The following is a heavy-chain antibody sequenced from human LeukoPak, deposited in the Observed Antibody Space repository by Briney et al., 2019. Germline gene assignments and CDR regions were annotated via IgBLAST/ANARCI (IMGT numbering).Heavy chain of an antibody. Sequence: PSETLSLTCTVSGGSISSSSYYWGWIRQPPGKGLEWIGSIYYSGSTYYNPSLKSRVTISVDTSKNQFSLKLSSVTAADTAVYYCARLGTVTSFDYWGQGTLVTVSS. CDR1: GGSISSSSYY. CDR3: ARLGTVTSFDY. J-gene: IGHJ4*02. D-gene: IGHD4-17*01. CDR2: IYYSGST. V-gene: IGHV4-39*07.